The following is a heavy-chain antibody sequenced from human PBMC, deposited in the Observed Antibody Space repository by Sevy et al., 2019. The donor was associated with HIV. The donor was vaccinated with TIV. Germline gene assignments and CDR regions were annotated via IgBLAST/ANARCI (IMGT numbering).Heavy chain of an antibody. D-gene: IGHD7-27*01. CDR1: GFTFNNYW. V-gene: IGHV3-7*03. J-gene: IGHJ4*02. Sequence: GGSLRLSCAASGFTFNNYWMTGVRQAPGKGLEWVANIKQDGSDKYYMESVKGRFNISRDNTKNSLYLQLNSLRAEDTAVYYCARSWDYWGQMGYWGQGTLVTVSS. CDR3: ARSWDYWGQMGY. CDR2: IKQDGSDK.